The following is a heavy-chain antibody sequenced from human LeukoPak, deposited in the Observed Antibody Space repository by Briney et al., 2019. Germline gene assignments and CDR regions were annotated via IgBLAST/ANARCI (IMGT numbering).Heavy chain of an antibody. CDR1: GDSISSYY. CDR3: ARLQSGIRNWFDP. V-gene: IGHV4-59*01. D-gene: IGHD1-1*01. CDR2: IYYSGNT. Sequence: SETLSLTCTVSGDSISSYYWSLIRQPPGKGLEWIGYIYYSGNTNYNPSLKSRVTISVDTSKNQFSLKLSSVTAADTAVYYCARLQSGIRNWFDPWGQETLVTVSS. J-gene: IGHJ5*02.